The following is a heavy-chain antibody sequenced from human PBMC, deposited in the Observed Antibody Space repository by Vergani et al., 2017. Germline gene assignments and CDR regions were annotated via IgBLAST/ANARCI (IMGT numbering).Heavy chain of an antibody. CDR1: GGTFSSYA. D-gene: IGHD4-11*01. Sequence: QVQLVQSGAEVKKPGSSVKVSCKASGGTFSSYAISWVRQAPGQGLEWMGGIIPIFGTANYAQKFQGRVTITADKSTSTAYMELSSLRAEDTAVYYCARDGDYQRHYYYGMDVWGQGTTVTVSS. CDR2: IIPIFGTA. V-gene: IGHV1-69*06. J-gene: IGHJ6*02. CDR3: ARDGDYQRHYYYGMDV.